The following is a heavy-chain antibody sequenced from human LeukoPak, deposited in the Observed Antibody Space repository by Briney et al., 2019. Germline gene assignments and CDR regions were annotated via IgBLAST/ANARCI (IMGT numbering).Heavy chain of an antibody. J-gene: IGHJ6*02. V-gene: IGHV3-7*03. CDR2: IKQDGSEK. D-gene: IGHD3-3*01. CDR1: GFTFSSYW. Sequence: PGGSLRLSCAASGFTFSSYWMSWVRQAPGKGLEWVANIKQDGSEKYYVDSVKGRFTISRDNAKNSLYLQMNSLRAEDTAVYYCAKDSYDFEYYYYGMDVWGQGTTVTVSS. CDR3: AKDSYDFEYYYYGMDV.